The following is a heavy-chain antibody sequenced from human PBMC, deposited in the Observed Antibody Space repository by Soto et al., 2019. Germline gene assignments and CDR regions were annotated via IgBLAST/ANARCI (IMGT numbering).Heavy chain of an antibody. D-gene: IGHD4-17*01. CDR1: GFTFSGSA. CDR2: IRSKANTYAT. V-gene: IGHV3-73*01. Sequence: EVQLVESGGGLVQPGGSLRLSCAASGFTFSGSAVHWVRQASGKGLEWVGRIRSKANTYATAYAASVKGRFTISRDDSNNTAYLQMNSLTTEDMAVYYCTRGDYGGNSGDWYFDLWGRGTLVTVS. J-gene: IGHJ2*01. CDR3: TRGDYGGNSGDWYFDL.